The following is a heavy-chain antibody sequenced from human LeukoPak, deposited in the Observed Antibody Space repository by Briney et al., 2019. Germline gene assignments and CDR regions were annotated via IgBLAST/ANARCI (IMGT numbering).Heavy chain of an antibody. CDR2: IRYDGSNK. CDR3: AKEEGPLVAYGDYFDY. J-gene: IGHJ4*02. CDR1: GFTFSNYA. V-gene: IGHV3-30*02. D-gene: IGHD3-16*01. Sequence: GGSLRLSCAASGFTFSNYAMHWVRQAPGKGLEWVAFIRYDGSNKNYADSVKGRFTIYRDNSKNTLYLQMNSLRAEDTAVYYCAKEEGPLVAYGDYFDYWGQGTLVTVSS.